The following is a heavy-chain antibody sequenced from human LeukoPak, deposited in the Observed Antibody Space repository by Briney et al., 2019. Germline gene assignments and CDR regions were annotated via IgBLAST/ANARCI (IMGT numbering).Heavy chain of an antibody. V-gene: IGHV4-34*01. J-gene: IGHJ4*02. CDR1: GGSFSGYY. CDR2: INHSGST. D-gene: IGHD2-15*01. Sequence: SETLSLTCAVYGGSFSGYYWSWIRQPPGKGLEWIGEINHSGSTNYNPSLKGRVTISVDTSKNQFSLKLSSVTAADTAVYYCARAGRYCSGGSCYSFDYWGQGTLVTVSS. CDR3: ARAGRYCSGGSCYSFDY.